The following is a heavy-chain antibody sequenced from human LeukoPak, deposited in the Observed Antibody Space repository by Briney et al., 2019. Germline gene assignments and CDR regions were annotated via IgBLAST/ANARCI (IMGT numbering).Heavy chain of an antibody. CDR2: ISAYNGNT. CDR3: GRDPGDSSGWYWVNWFDP. D-gene: IGHD6-19*01. CDR1: VYTFTSYG. J-gene: IGHJ5*02. Sequence: ASVKVSCKASVYTFTSYGISWVRQAPGHGLEWMGWISAYNGNTNYAQKLQGRVTMTTDTSTSTAYIELRSLRSDDTDVYYCGRDPGDSSGWYWVNWFDPWGQGTLVTVSS. V-gene: IGHV1-18*01.